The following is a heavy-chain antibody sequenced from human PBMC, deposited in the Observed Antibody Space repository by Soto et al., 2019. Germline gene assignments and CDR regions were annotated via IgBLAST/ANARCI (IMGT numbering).Heavy chain of an antibody. CDR3: ARVPTP. Sequence: SDTLSVTCTVSGGSISSYYWGWIRRPPGKGLEWIGYIYHSGSTYYNPSLKSRVTISVDRSKNQFSLKLSSVTAADTAVYYCARVPTPWGQGTLVTVSS. D-gene: IGHD2-2*01. J-gene: IGHJ5*02. CDR2: IYHSGST. CDR1: GGSISSYY. V-gene: IGHV4-59*12.